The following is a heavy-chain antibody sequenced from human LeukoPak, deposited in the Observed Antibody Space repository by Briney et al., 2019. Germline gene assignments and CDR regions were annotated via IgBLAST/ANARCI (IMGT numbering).Heavy chain of an antibody. Sequence: PGGSLRLSCAASGFTFSSYAMHWVRQAPGKGLEWVAVISYDGSNKYYADSVKGRFTISRDNSKNTLYLQMNSLRAEDTAVYYCARESYYDILTGYSKGFDYWGQGTLVTVSS. J-gene: IGHJ4*02. CDR3: ARESYYDILTGYSKGFDY. V-gene: IGHV3-30*04. CDR2: ISYDGSNK. D-gene: IGHD3-9*01. CDR1: GFTFSSYA.